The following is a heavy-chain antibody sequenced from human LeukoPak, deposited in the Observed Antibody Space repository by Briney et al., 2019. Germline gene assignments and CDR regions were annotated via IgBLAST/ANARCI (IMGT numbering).Heavy chain of an antibody. CDR3: ARNSYGYSHFDY. V-gene: IGHV3-23*01. Sequence: PGGSLRLSCTASGFTFSNYAMTWVRQAPGKGLEWVSALSGSGGNTYYADSVKGRFTISRDNSKNTLYLQMNSLRAEDTAVYYCARNSYGYSHFDYWGQGTLVTVSS. J-gene: IGHJ4*02. CDR1: GFTFSNYA. CDR2: LSGSGGNT. D-gene: IGHD5-18*01.